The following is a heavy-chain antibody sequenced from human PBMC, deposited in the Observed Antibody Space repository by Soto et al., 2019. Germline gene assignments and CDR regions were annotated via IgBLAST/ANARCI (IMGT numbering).Heavy chain of an antibody. CDR3: ARDRGTMIVVVSDAFDI. V-gene: IGHV1-18*01. CDR2: ISAYNGNT. J-gene: IGHJ3*02. Sequence: GASVKVSCKASGYTFTSYGISWVRQAPGQGLEGRGWISAYNGNTNYAQKLQGRVTMTTDTSTSTAYMELRSLRSDDTAVYYCARDRGTMIVVVSDAFDIWGQGTMVTVSS. CDR1: GYTFTSYG. D-gene: IGHD3-22*01.